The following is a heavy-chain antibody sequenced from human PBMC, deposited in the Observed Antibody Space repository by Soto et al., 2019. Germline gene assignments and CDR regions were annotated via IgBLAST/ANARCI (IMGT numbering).Heavy chain of an antibody. CDR3: ARGPLGLGYNWFDP. D-gene: IGHD7-27*01. CDR1: GYTFTSYA. CDR2: INAGNGNT. Sequence: ASVKVSCEASGYTFTSYAMHCVRQAPGQRLEWMGWINAGNGNTKYSQKFQGRVTITRDTSASTAYMELSSLRSEDTAVYYCARGPLGLGYNWFDPWGQGTLVTVSS. J-gene: IGHJ5*02. V-gene: IGHV1-3*01.